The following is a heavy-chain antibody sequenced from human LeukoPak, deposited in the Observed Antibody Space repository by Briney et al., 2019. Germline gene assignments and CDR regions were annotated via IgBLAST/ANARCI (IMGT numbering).Heavy chain of an antibody. CDR1: GVSISSNY. J-gene: IGHJ4*02. V-gene: IGHV4-4*08. CDR3: AGYDHSNYLAY. Sequence: SETLSLTCTVSGVSISSNYWSWIRQPPGKGLEWNGLEWIGYIHANGDTNYNPSLNRRVTMSLASSRRHLSLNPSSLTAADTAVYFCAGYDHSNYLAYWGQGILVTVSS. D-gene: IGHD4-11*01. CDR2: IHANGDT.